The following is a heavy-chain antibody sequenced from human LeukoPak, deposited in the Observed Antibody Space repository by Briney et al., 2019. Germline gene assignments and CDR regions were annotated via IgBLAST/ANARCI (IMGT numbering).Heavy chain of an antibody. CDR3: ARLFYGVEGVDY. V-gene: IGHV4-59*08. Sequence: PSETLSLTCTVSGGSISSYYWSWIRQPPGKGLEWIGYIYYSGSTYYNPSLKSRVTISVDTSKNQFSLKLSSVTAADTAVYYCARLFYGVEGVDYWGQGTLVTVSS. CDR2: IYYSGST. CDR1: GGSISSYY. J-gene: IGHJ4*02. D-gene: IGHD4-17*01.